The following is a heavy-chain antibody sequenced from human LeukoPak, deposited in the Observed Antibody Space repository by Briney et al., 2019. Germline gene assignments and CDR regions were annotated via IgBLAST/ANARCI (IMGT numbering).Heavy chain of an antibody. D-gene: IGHD5-12*01. Sequence: GASVKVSCKASGYTFASYAMHWVRQAPGQRLEWMGWINAGNGNTKYSQKFQGRVTITRDTSASTAYVELSGLRSEDTAVYYCARHYSGYNFGCDYWGQGTLVTVSS. J-gene: IGHJ4*02. CDR2: INAGNGNT. V-gene: IGHV1-3*01. CDR3: ARHYSGYNFGCDY. CDR1: GYTFASYA.